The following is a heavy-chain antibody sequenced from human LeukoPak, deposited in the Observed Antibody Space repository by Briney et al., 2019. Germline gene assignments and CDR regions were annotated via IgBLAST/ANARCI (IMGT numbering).Heavy chain of an antibody. CDR2: IRYDGSNK. J-gene: IGHJ5*02. Sequence: PGGSLRLSCAASGFTFDDYGMSWVRQAPGKGLEWVAFIRYDGSNKYYGDSVKGRFTTSRDNSKNMVYLQMNSLRAEDTAVYYCAKGGRVPAAPNGFDPWGQGTLVTVSS. CDR1: GFTFDDYG. CDR3: AKGGRVPAAPNGFDP. D-gene: IGHD2-15*01. V-gene: IGHV3-30*02.